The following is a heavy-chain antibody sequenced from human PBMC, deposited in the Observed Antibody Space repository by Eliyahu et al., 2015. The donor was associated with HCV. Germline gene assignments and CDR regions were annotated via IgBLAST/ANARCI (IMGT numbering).Heavy chain of an antibody. J-gene: IGHJ6*02. CDR2: INPGTGXT. D-gene: IGHD2-2*01. CDR1: GYDLSSFA. CDR3: ARSVIPSAISLFGLYGFDV. V-gene: IGHV1-3*01. Sequence: QVHLVQSGAEVKKPGASXKVSCEASGYDLSSFAIHWGRQAPGQRFEWMGWINPGTGXTKXSQRXQGRLTMTTXTXATTAYMDLNSLRFEDTAMYFCARSVIPSAISLFGLYGFDVWGRGTTVIVS.